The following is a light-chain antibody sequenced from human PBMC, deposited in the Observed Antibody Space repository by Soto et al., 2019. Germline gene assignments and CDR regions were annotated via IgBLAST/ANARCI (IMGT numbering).Light chain of an antibody. CDR3: CSYEGSSTLHVV. Sequence: QSALTQPASVSGSPGQSITISCTGTSSDVGSYNLVSWYQQHPGKAPKLMIYEGSKRPSGVSNRFSGSKSGNTASLTISGLQAEDEADYYCCSYEGSSTLHVVLGGGTTLTVL. V-gene: IGLV2-23*03. CDR2: EGS. CDR1: SSDVGSYNL. J-gene: IGLJ2*01.